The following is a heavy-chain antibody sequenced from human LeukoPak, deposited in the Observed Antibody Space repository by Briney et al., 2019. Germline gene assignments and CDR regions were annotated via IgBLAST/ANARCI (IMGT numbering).Heavy chain of an antibody. V-gene: IGHV4-39*01. D-gene: IGHD3-9*01. CDR2: IYYRGSS. Sequence: PSETLSLTCTVSGGSISSSSYYWGWIRQPPGKGLEWIGSIYYRGSSYYNPSLKSRVTISVDTSKNQFSLKLSSVTAADTAVYYCARAYDMIDYWGQGTLVTVSS. J-gene: IGHJ4*02. CDR3: ARAYDMIDY. CDR1: GGSISSSSYY.